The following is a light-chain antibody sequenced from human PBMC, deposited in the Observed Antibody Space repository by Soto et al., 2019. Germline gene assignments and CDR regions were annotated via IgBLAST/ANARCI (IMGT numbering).Light chain of an antibody. Sequence: CVLTQVVSGSGSAVRAGSISCTGTSSDVGGYNFVSWYQQYPGKAPKLMIYEVSKRPSGVPDRFSGSKSGNTASLTVSGLQAEDEADYYCSSYAGSDNYVFGTGPKVTVL. CDR3: SSYAGSDNYV. CDR1: SSDVGGYNF. CDR2: EVS. V-gene: IGLV2-8*01. J-gene: IGLJ1*01.